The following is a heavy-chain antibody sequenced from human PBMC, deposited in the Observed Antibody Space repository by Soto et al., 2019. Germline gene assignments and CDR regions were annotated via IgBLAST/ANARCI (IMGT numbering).Heavy chain of an antibody. CDR3: AKEDNDFRFGP. Sequence: GGSLRLSCAASGFSFSSYGMNWVRQAPGKGLEWVAVISYDGSNKYYADSVKGRFTISRDNSKNTLYLQMDSLRAEDTAVYYCAKEDNDFRFGPWGQGTLVTAPQ. V-gene: IGHV3-30*18. D-gene: IGHD3-3*01. J-gene: IGHJ5*02. CDR2: ISYDGSNK. CDR1: GFSFSSYG.